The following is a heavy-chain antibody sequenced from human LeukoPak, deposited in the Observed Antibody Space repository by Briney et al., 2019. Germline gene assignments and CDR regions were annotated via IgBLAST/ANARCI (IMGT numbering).Heavy chain of an antibody. CDR3: ARGGSGYDSAVYFDY. D-gene: IGHD5-12*01. CDR1: GGSISSYY. Sequence: SETLSLTCTVSGGSISSYYWSWIRQPPGKGLEWIGHIYYSGSTNYNPSLKSRVTISVDTSKNQFSLKLSSVTAADTAVYYCARGGSGYDSAVYFDYWGQGTLVTVSS. CDR2: IYYSGST. V-gene: IGHV4-59*01. J-gene: IGHJ4*02.